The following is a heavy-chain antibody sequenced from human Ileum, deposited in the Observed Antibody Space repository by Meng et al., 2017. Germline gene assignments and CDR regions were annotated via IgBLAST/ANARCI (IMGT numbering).Heavy chain of an antibody. CDR2: IYYSGTI. V-gene: IGHV4-31*03. Sequence: QGPLQESGPGPLKPSQTLLLTCTVAGVSISRGFYHWNWIRQHPGKGLEWIGSIYYSGTIYYNPSLKSRVTISLDTSKNQFSLNLSSVTAADTAVYYCARDRFSSGSSNWFDPWGQGTLVTVSS. CDR1: GVSISRGFYH. J-gene: IGHJ5*02. D-gene: IGHD3-10*01. CDR3: ARDRFSSGSSNWFDP.